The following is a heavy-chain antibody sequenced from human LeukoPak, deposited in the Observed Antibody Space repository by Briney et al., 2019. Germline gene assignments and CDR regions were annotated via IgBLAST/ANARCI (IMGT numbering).Heavy chain of an antibody. V-gene: IGHV3-21*01. D-gene: IGHD4-23*01. Sequence: GGSLRLSCAASGLTFSSYAMSWVRQAPGKGLEWVSSISSSSSYIYYADSVKGRFTISRDNAKNSLYLQMNSLRAEDTAVYYCARAATVVTLGAFDIWGQGTMVTVSS. CDR2: ISSSSSYI. CDR1: GLTFSSYA. J-gene: IGHJ3*02. CDR3: ARAATVVTLGAFDI.